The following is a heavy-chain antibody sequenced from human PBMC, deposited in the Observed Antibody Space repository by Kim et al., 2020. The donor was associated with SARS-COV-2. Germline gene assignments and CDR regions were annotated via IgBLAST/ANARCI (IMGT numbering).Heavy chain of an antibody. D-gene: IGHD3-9*01. J-gene: IGHJ6*02. V-gene: IGHV3-23*01. CDR3: ANIPSLTGYPYYYYYYGMDV. Sequence: RFTISRDTSKNPLYLQMNSLRAEDTAVYYCANIPSLTGYPYYYYYYGMDVWGQGTTVTVSS.